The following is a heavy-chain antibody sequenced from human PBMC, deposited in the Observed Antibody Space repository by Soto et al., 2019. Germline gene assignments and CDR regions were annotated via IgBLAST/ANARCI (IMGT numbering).Heavy chain of an antibody. J-gene: IGHJ4*02. V-gene: IGHV4-59*01. CDR3: SREDSDTWPPPLDN. D-gene: IGHD3-22*01. Sequence: SETLSLTCTVSGGSISNYYWTWIRQPPGKGLELIGHNYYSGSTNYNPTLKIRGTISVSTAKTQISLNLRPVSAADTAADDYSREDSDTWPPPLDNWGKGLLLTVYS. CDR2: NYYSGST. CDR1: GGSISNYY.